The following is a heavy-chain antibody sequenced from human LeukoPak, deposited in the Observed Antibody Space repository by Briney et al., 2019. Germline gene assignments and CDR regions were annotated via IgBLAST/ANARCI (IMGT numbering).Heavy chain of an antibody. D-gene: IGHD1-26*01. CDR1: GYSISSGYY. CDR3: ARAPGGVGTTAFDY. V-gene: IGHV4-38-2*02. J-gene: IGHJ4*02. CDR2: IYRSGST. Sequence: SETLSLTCTVSGYSISSGYYWGWIRQPPGKGLEWIGSIYRSGSTYHNPSLESRVTISVDTSKNRFSLNLGSVTAADTAVYYCARAPGGVGTTAFDYWGQGTLVTVSS.